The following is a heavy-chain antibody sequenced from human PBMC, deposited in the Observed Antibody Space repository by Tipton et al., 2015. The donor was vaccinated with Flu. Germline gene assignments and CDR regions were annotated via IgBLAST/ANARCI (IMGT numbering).Heavy chain of an antibody. CDR3: ARRYCSGGSCPLGY. D-gene: IGHD2-15*01. V-gene: IGHV3-48*04. Sequence: SLRLSCAASGFTFSSYSMNWVRQAPGKGLEWVSYISSSSSTIYYADSVKGRFTISRDNAKNSLYLQMNSLRAEDTAVYYCARRYCSGGSCPLGYWGQGTLVTVSS. J-gene: IGHJ4*02. CDR2: ISSSSSTI. CDR1: GFTFSSYS.